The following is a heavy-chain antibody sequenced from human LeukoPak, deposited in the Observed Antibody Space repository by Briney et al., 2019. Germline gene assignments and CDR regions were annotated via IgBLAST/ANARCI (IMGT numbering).Heavy chain of an antibody. J-gene: IGHJ4*02. CDR1: GYTFTSYD. Sequence: ASVKVSCKASGYTFTSYDINWVRQATGQGLEWMGWMNPNSGNTGYAQKFQGRVTMTRNTSISTAYMELSSLRSDDTAVYYCARWAYDSSGYSHWGQGTLVTVSS. V-gene: IGHV1-8*01. CDR2: MNPNSGNT. CDR3: ARWAYDSSGYSH. D-gene: IGHD3-22*01.